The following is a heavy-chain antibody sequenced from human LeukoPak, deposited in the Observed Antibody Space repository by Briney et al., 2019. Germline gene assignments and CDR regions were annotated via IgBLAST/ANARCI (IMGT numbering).Heavy chain of an antibody. CDR1: GGSINSGDYY. J-gene: IGHJ4*02. V-gene: IGHV4-61*02. D-gene: IGHD3-10*01. CDR3: ARDIGYY. CDR2: IYTSGST. Sequence: SETLSLTCTVSGGSINSGDYYWVWIRQPAGKGLEWIGRIYTSGSTNYDPSLKSRVTMSVDTSKNQFSLKLSSVTAADTAVYYCARDIGYYWGQGTLVTVSS.